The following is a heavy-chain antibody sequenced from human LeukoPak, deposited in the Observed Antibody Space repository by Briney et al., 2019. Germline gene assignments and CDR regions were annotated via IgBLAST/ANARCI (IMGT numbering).Heavy chain of an antibody. Sequence: ASVKVSCKAFGYTFSDYYMHWVRQAPGQGLEWMGWINPNSGGTKYEQKFQGRVTMTRDMSISTVYMELSRLRSDDTAVYYRAREGDVVADVNWFDPWGQGTLVTISS. CDR2: INPNSGGT. D-gene: IGHD2-15*01. CDR1: GYTFSDYY. CDR3: AREGDVVADVNWFDP. V-gene: IGHV1-2*02. J-gene: IGHJ5*02.